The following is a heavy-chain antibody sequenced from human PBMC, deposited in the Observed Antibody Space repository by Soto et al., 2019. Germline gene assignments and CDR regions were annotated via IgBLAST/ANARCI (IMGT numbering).Heavy chain of an antibody. V-gene: IGHV1-18*04. D-gene: IGHD1-26*01. CDR2: INNYNGHT. CDR3: ARAEGRAPYYSYAMDV. J-gene: IGHJ6*02. CDR1: GYSFSKFG. Sequence: VVLVQSGAEVKSLGATVKVSCQASGYSFSKFGIGWVRQAPGRGFEWVGWINNYNGHTNFAPKFKGRVSLTRDSAATTAYMELSSLTPDDSAIYFCARAEGRAPYYSYAMDVWGQVTAVTVSS.